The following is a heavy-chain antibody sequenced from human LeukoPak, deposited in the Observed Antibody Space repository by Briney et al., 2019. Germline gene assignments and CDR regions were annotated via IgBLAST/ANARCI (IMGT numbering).Heavy chain of an antibody. CDR1: GFTFSSYG. CDR3: AKEAYDSSGYYYVQGDYFDY. D-gene: IGHD3-22*01. J-gene: IGHJ4*02. Sequence: GGSLRLSCAASGFTFSSYGMHWVRQAPGKGLEWVSYISSSGSTIYYADSVKGRFTISRDNSKNTLYLQMNSLRAEDTAVYYCAKEAYDSSGYYYVQGDYFDYWGQGTLVTVSS. CDR2: ISSSGSTI. V-gene: IGHV3-48*01.